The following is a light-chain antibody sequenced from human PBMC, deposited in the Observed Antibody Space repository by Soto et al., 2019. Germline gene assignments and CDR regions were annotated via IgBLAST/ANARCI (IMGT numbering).Light chain of an antibody. CDR1: QGVSANS. V-gene: IGKV3-20*01. Sequence: EIVLTQSPGTLSLSPGDRSNLSCRASQGVSANSLAWYPQKPGQAPRLLIYGESIRATGISDRFRGSVSGTDFTLTISSLEPEDFAMYYCQQYASSPRTFGQGTRVNIK. CDR3: QQYASSPRT. J-gene: IGKJ1*01. CDR2: GES.